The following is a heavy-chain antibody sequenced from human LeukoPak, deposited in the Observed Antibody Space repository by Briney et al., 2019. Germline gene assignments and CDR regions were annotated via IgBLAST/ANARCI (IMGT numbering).Heavy chain of an antibody. V-gene: IGHV3-33*01. J-gene: IGHJ4*02. D-gene: IGHD6-13*01. CDR3: ARRSPGPGTSYFDY. CDR2: IWSDGSNK. Sequence: GGSLRLSCAASGFTFSSSGMHWVRQAPGKGLEWAAVIWSDGSNKYYADSVKGRLTISRDNSKNTLYLQMNSLRVEDTAVYFCARRSPGPGTSYFDYWGQGTLVTVSS. CDR1: GFTFSSSG.